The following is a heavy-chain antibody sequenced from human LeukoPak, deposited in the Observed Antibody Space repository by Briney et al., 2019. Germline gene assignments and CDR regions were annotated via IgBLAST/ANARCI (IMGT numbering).Heavy chain of an antibody. CDR1: GFTFSSYS. Sequence: PGGSLRLSCAASGFTFSSYSMNWVRQAPGKGLEWVSSISSSSSYIYYADSVKGRFTISRDNAKNSLYLQMNSLRAEDTAVYYCVPYGSGRRGGFDYWGQGTLVTVSS. CDR3: VPYGSGRRGGFDY. D-gene: IGHD3-10*01. V-gene: IGHV3-21*01. CDR2: ISSSSSYI. J-gene: IGHJ4*02.